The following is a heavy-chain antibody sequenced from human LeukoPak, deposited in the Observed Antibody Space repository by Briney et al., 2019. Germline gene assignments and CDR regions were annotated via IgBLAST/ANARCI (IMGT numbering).Heavy chain of an antibody. V-gene: IGHV1-2*02. D-gene: IGHD1-26*01. CDR2: INPSSGGT. CDR1: GYTFTGYY. Sequence: ASVKVSCKASGYTFTGYYMHWVRQAPGQGLEWMGWINPSSGGTNYAQNFQGRVTITRDTSISTAYMELSRLTSDDTAGYYCARGRGVYGGSFYNWFDPWGQGTLVTVSS. J-gene: IGHJ5*02. CDR3: ARGRGVYGGSFYNWFDP.